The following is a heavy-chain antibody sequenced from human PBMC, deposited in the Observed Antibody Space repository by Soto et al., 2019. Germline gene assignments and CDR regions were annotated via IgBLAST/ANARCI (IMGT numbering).Heavy chain of an antibody. J-gene: IGHJ4*02. V-gene: IGHV2-5*02. CDR3: AHSPYYGDKLDY. D-gene: IGHD4-17*01. CDR1: GFSLSTGGVG. CDR2: IYWDDDK. Sequence: QITLKESGPTLVKPTQTPTLTCTFSGFSLSTGGVGVGWIRQPPGKALEWLALIYWDDDKLYSPSLKSRLTITKDSSKNQVVLTMTNMDPVDTATYYCAHSPYYGDKLDYWGQGTLVTVSS.